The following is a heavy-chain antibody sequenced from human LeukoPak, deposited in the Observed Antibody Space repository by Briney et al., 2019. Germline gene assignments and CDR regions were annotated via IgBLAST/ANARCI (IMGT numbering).Heavy chain of an antibody. V-gene: IGHV3-30*02. J-gene: IGHJ3*02. CDR1: GFTFSSYG. D-gene: IGHD3-16*01. CDR3: ATDLYDAFDI. CDR2: IRYDGSNK. Sequence: GRSLRLSCAASGFTFSSYGMHWVRQAPGKGLEWVAFIRYDGSNKYYAYSVKGRFTISRDNSKNTLYLQMNSLRAEDTAVYYCATDLYDAFDIWGQGTMVTVSS.